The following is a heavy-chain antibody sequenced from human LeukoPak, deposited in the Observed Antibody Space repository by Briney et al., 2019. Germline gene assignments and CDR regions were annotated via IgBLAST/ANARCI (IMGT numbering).Heavy chain of an antibody. D-gene: IGHD6-19*01. CDR1: GFTSSRYW. J-gene: IGHJ4*02. CDR3: AGGSGWLIEVY. V-gene: IGHV3-7*01. CDR2: IKQDGSEK. Sequence: GGSLRLSCAASGFTSSRYWLSWVRQAPGKGLEWVANIKQDGSEKEHVDSVKGRFTISRDNAKNSLYLQLNSLRVEDTAVYYCAGGSGWLIEVYWGQGTLVTVSS.